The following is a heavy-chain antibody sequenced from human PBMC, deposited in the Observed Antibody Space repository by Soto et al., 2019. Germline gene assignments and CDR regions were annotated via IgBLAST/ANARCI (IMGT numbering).Heavy chain of an antibody. Sequence: SETLSLTCTVSGGSISSGGYYWSWIRQHPGKGLEWIGYIYYSGSTYYNPSLKSRVTISVDTSKNQFSLKLSSVTAADTAVYYCARVGAVAGRGVYFDYWGQGTLVTVPQ. CDR2: IYYSGST. V-gene: IGHV4-31*03. D-gene: IGHD6-19*01. J-gene: IGHJ4*02. CDR3: ARVGAVAGRGVYFDY. CDR1: GGSISSGGYY.